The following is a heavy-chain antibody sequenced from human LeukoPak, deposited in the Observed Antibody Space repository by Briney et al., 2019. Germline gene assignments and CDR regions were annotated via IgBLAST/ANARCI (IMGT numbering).Heavy chain of an antibody. J-gene: IGHJ4*02. D-gene: IGHD5-24*01. CDR2: IIPIFGTA. CDR1: GGTFSSYA. V-gene: IGHV1-69*06. Sequence: SVKVSCNASGGTFSSYAISWVRQAPGQGLEWMGGIIPIFGTANYAQKFQGRVTITADKSTSTAYMELSSLRSEDTAVYYCARDHTVGDGYNRARYFDYWGQGTLVTVSS. CDR3: ARDHTVGDGYNRARYFDY.